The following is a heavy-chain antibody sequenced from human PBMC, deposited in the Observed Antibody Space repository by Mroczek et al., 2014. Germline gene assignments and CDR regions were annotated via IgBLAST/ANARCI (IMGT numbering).Heavy chain of an antibody. CDR2: IYYSGTT. CDR3: ARANFDCSGGSCYFNWFDP. Sequence: QVQLQESGPGLVKPSQTLSLTCTVSSGSISSGDYYWSWIRQPPGKGLEWIGYIYYSGTTYYNPSLKSRVTISVDTSKNQFSLKLTSVTAADTALYYCARANFDCSGGSCYFNWFDPWGQGTLVTVSS. V-gene: IGHV4-30-4*01. J-gene: IGHJ5*02. D-gene: IGHD2-15*01. CDR1: SGSISSGDYY.